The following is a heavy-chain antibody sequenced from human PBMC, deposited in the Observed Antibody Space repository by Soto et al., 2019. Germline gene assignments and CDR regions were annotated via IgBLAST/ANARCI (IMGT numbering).Heavy chain of an antibody. CDR2: IYHSGST. Sequence: PSETLSLTCAVSGGSISSSNWWSWVRQPPGKGLEWIGEIYHSGSTNYNPSLKSRVTISVDTSKNQFSLKLSSVTAADTAVYYCARAAYGSGSYYNDYWGQGTLVTVSS. D-gene: IGHD3-10*01. V-gene: IGHV4-4*02. J-gene: IGHJ4*02. CDR3: ARAAYGSGSYYNDY. CDR1: GGSISSSNW.